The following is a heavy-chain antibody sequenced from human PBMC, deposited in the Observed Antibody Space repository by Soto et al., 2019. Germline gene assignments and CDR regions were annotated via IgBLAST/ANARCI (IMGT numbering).Heavy chain of an antibody. V-gene: IGHV4-31*03. CDR3: ARARYYGSGSYGMDV. D-gene: IGHD3-10*01. CDR1: GGSISSGGYY. Sequence: QVQLQESGPGLVKPSQTLSLTCTVSGGSISSGGYYWSWIRQHPGKGLEWIGYIYYSGSTYYNPSLKSRVTISVDTSKNQFSLKLSSVTAADTAVYYCARARYYGSGSYGMDVWGQGTTVTVSS. J-gene: IGHJ6*02. CDR2: IYYSGST.